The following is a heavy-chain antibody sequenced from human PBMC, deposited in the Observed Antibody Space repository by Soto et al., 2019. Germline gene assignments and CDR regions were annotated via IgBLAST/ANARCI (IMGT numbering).Heavy chain of an antibody. CDR2: ISSSSSYI. J-gene: IGHJ6*02. D-gene: IGHD6-19*01. Sequence: GGSLRLSCAASGFTFSSYSMNWVRQAPGKGLEWVSSISSSSSYIYYADSVKGRFTISRDNAKNSLYLQMNSLRAEDTAVYYCARNKWLVPYYYYYYGMDVWGQGTTVTVSS. CDR1: GFTFSSYS. V-gene: IGHV3-21*01. CDR3: ARNKWLVPYYYYYYGMDV.